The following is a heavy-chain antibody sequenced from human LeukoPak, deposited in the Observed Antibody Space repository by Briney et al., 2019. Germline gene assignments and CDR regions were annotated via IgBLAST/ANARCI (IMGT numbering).Heavy chain of an antibody. V-gene: IGHV1-3*01. CDR1: GYTFTSYA. Sequence: ASVKVSCKASGYTFTSYAMHWVRQAPGQRLEWMGWINAGNGNTKYSQKFQGRVTITRDTSASTAYMELSSLRSEDTAVYYCARGGSSSWPTDYWGQGTLVTVSS. D-gene: IGHD6-13*01. CDR2: INAGNGNT. CDR3: ARGGSSSWPTDY. J-gene: IGHJ4*02.